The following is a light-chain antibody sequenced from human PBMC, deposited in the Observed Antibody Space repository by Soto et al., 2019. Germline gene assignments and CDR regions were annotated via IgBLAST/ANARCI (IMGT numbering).Light chain of an antibody. V-gene: IGLV3-25*02. Sequence: SYELTQSPSVSVSPGQTARLTCSGDALTKQYAHWYQQRPGQAPVLVIYKDTERPSGIPERFSGSTSGTTVTLTISGVQVEDEADYYCQSANRSGVYPVFGAGTKLTVL. CDR1: ALTKQY. CDR2: KDT. CDR3: QSANRSGVYPV. J-gene: IGLJ1*01.